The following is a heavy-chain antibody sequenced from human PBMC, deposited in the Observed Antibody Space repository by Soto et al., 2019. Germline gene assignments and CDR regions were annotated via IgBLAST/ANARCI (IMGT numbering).Heavy chain of an antibody. D-gene: IGHD2-2*01. CDR1: GYTFTSYG. CDR2: ISAYNGNT. J-gene: IGHJ5*02. Sequence: ASVKVSCKASGYTFTSYGISWVRQAPGQGLEWMGWISAYNGNTNYAQKLQGRVTMTTDTSTSTAYMELRSLRSDDTAVYYCARAPGFRIVVDPAPGTFDPWAQRTLVTGSS. CDR3: ARAPGFRIVVDPAPGTFDP. V-gene: IGHV1-18*01.